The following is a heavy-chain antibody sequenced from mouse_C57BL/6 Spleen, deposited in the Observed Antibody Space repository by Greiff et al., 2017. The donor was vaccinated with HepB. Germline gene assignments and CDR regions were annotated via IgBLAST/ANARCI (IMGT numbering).Heavy chain of an antibody. Sequence: EVKLVESGGGLVKPGGSLKLSCAASGFTFSSYAMSWVRQTPEKRLEWVATISDGGSYTYYPDNVKGRFTISRDNAKNNLYLQMSHLKSEDTAMYYCARGGDYDGYFDYWGQGTTLTVSS. D-gene: IGHD2-4*01. J-gene: IGHJ2*01. CDR2: ISDGGSYT. V-gene: IGHV5-4*03. CDR1: GFTFSSYA. CDR3: ARGGDYDGYFDY.